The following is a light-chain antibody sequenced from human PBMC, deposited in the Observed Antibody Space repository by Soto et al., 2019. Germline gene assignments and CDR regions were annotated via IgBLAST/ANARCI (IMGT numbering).Light chain of an antibody. CDR3: HQPQTGPRT. CDR2: LTS. J-gene: IGKJ1*01. Sequence: LPQSGDDRSSLRCDRVTHSCRASQAVNTRLAWYQHKPGQAPRLLIYLTSNRAAGIPARFSGSGSETDFTLTISDVEPEDFAVSNYHQPQTGPRTFGRGTKVDIK. CDR1: QAVNTR. V-gene: IGKV3-11*01.